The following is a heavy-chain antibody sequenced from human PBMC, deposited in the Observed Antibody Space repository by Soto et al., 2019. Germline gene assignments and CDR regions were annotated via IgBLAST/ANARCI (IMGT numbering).Heavy chain of an antibody. V-gene: IGHV3-74*01. Sequence: DVQLVESGGGVVQPGGSLRLSCAASGFTFSSYWMHWVRQAPGEGLVWVSRIDDGGSTTTYADSVKGRFSISRDNAKNTLYLQMNSLRADDTAVYYCAREDYGSGIRYFDDWGQGTLVTVSS. D-gene: IGHD3-10*01. CDR2: IDDGGSTT. J-gene: IGHJ4*02. CDR3: AREDYGSGIRYFDD. CDR1: GFTFSSYW.